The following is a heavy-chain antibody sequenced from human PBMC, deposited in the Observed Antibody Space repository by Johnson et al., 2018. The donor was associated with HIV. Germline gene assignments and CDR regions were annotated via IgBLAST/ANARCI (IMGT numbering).Heavy chain of an antibody. D-gene: IGHD3-10*01. CDR1: GFTFSSYG. Sequence: QVQLVESGGGVVQPGRSLRLSCAASGFTFSSYGMHWVRQAPGKGLEWVAVISYDGSNKYYADSVKGRFTISRDNSMNKLYLQTNSLSGEDTAVYYCARDRMVRGVNAFDIWCQGTMVTVSS. CDR2: ISYDGSNK. V-gene: IGHV3-30*19. CDR3: ARDRMVRGVNAFDI. J-gene: IGHJ3*02.